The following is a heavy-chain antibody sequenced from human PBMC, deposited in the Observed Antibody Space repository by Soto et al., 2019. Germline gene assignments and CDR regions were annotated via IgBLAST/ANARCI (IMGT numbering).Heavy chain of an antibody. D-gene: IGHD6-13*01. V-gene: IGHV4-30-4*01. CDR2: IYHSGST. CDR1: GGSISSGDYY. J-gene: IGHJ4*02. Sequence: SETLSLTCTVSGGSISSGDYYWSWIRQPPGKGLGWIGEIYHSGSTNYNPSLKSRVTISVDKSENQFSLKLSSVTAADTAVYYCARCIAAAGPIDYWGQGTLVTVS. CDR3: ARCIAAAGPIDY.